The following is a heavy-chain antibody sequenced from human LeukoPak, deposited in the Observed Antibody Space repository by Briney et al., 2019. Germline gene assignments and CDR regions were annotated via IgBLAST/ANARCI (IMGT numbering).Heavy chain of an antibody. CDR3: ARDEITMVRGVYYYYGMDV. V-gene: IGHV3-53*01. D-gene: IGHD3-10*01. CDR1: GFTVSSNY. J-gene: IGHJ6*02. Sequence: GGSLRLSCAASGFTVSSNYMSWVRQAPGKGLEWVSVIYSGGSTYYADSVKGRFTISRDNSKNTLYLQMNSLRAEDTAVYYCARDEITMVRGVYYYYGMDVWGHGTTVTVSS. CDR2: IYSGGST.